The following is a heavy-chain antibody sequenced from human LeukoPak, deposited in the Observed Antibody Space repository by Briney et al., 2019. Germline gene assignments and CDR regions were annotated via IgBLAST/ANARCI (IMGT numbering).Heavy chain of an antibody. V-gene: IGHV4-39*01. CDR2: IHYSGST. D-gene: IGHD3-9*01. CDR1: GGSISSYY. Sequence: SETLSLTCTVSGGSISSYYWGWIRQPPGKGLEWIGSIHYSGSTYYNPSLKSRVTISVDTSKNQFSLKQSSVTAADTAVYYCAKTHSLLRYFDWLNKENYYYGMDVWGQGTTVTVSS. J-gene: IGHJ6*02. CDR3: AKTHSLLRYFDWLNKENYYYGMDV.